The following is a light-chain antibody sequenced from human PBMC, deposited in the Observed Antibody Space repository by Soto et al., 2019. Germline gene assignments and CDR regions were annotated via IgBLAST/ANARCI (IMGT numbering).Light chain of an antibody. CDR2: DTY. Sequence: QAVVTQEPSLTVSPGGTGTLTCGSSTGAVTTDHFPYWFQQKPGQAPRTLIYDTYNKYSWTPARFSGSLLGDKAALTLSGAQPEDEADYYCLLTYRGARVFGGGTKLTVL. V-gene: IGLV7-46*01. J-gene: IGLJ3*02. CDR3: LLTYRGARV. CDR1: TGAVTTDHF.